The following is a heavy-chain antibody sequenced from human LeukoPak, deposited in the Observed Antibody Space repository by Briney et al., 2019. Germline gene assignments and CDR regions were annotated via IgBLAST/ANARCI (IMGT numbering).Heavy chain of an antibody. CDR1: GFTFSSYA. J-gene: IGHJ4*02. Sequence: GGSLRLSCAASGFTFSSYAMSWVRQAPGKGLEWVSAISGSGGSTYYADSVKGRFTISRDNSKNTVYLQMNSLRAGDTAVYYRAKNFDNASIGWFLGPGPFDYWGQGNPVTVSS. CDR3: AKNFDNASIGWFLGPGPFDY. CDR2: ISGSGGST. V-gene: IGHV3-23*01. D-gene: IGHD6-19*01.